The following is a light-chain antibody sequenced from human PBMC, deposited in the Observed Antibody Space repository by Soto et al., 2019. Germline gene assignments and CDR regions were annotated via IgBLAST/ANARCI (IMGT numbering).Light chain of an antibody. CDR2: GNS. Sequence: QSVLTQPPSVSGAPGQRVTISCTGRSSNIGAGYDVHWYQQLPGTAPKLLIYGNSNRPSGVPVRFSGSKSGTSASLAITGLQAEDEADYSCQSYDSSLSAWVFGGGTKLTVL. CDR1: SSNIGAGYD. CDR3: QSYDSSLSAWV. J-gene: IGLJ3*02. V-gene: IGLV1-40*01.